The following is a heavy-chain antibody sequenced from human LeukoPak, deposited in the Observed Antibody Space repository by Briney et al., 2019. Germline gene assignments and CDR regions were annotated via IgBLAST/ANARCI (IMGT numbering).Heavy chain of an antibody. CDR3: ARGLTIYRYYSSSPHYFDY. CDR2: INHSGST. J-gene: IGHJ4*02. V-gene: IGHV4-34*01. CDR1: GGSFSGYY. D-gene: IGHD6-13*01. Sequence: SETLSLTCAVYGGSFSGYYWSWIRQPPGKGLEWIGEINHSGSTNYNPSLESRVTISVDTSKNQFSLKLSSVTAADTAVYYCARGLTIYRYYSSSPHYFDYWGQGTLVTVSS.